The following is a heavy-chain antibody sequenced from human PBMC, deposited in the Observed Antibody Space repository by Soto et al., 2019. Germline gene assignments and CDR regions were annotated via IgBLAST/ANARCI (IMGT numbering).Heavy chain of an antibody. CDR2: IKQDGSEK. CDR1: GFTFSSYW. V-gene: IGHV3-7*03. CDR3: AGDANNWNWKHFDY. Sequence: GGSLRLSCAASGFTFSSYWMSWVRQAPGKGLEWVANIKQDGSEKYYVDSVKGRFTISRDNAKNSLYLQMNSLRAEGTAVYYCAGDANNWNWKHFDYWGQGTLVTVSS. D-gene: IGHD1-7*01. J-gene: IGHJ4*02.